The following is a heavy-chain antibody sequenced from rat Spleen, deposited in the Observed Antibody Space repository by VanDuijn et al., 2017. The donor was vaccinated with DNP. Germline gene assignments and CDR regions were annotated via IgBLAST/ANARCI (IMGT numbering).Heavy chain of an antibody. J-gene: IGHJ2*01. CDR1: GLTFRNYG. V-gene: IGHV5S13*01. D-gene: IGHD1-2*01. CDR3: TTFSITIAADY. Sequence: EVQLVEFGGGLVQPGRSLKLSCAASGLTFRNYGMAWVRQDPREGLAWVASTTNHGGSTYYRDSVKGRFTISRYNAQNTLYLQRDGLRSEDTATYYCTTFSITIAADYWGQGVMVTVSS. CDR2: TTNHGGST.